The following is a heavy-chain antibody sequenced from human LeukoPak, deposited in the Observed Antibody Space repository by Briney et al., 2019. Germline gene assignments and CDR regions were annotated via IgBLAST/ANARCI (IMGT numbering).Heavy chain of an antibody. V-gene: IGHV5-51*01. Sequence: GESLKISCKGSGYRFSSYWIVWVRQMPGKGLEWMGIIYPDDSNTRYSPSFQGQVTISADKSISTAYLQWSSLKASDTAMYYCARHRGYYNLDFDLWGRGTLVTVSS. CDR2: IYPDDSNT. J-gene: IGHJ2*01. CDR1: GYRFSSYW. D-gene: IGHD5-24*01. CDR3: ARHRGYYNLDFDL.